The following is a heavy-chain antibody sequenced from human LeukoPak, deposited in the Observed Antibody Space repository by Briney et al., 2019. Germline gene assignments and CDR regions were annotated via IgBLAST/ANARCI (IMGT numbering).Heavy chain of an antibody. Sequence: GASVKVSCKASGGTFSSYAISWVRQAPGKGLEWMGGIIPIVGTANYAQKLQGRVPITADESTSTAYMELSSLRSEDTAVYYCARIVPICSSTSCYDVWGKGTTVTVSS. CDR1: GGTFSSYA. CDR3: ARIVPICSSTSCYDV. D-gene: IGHD2-2*01. J-gene: IGHJ6*04. V-gene: IGHV1-69*13. CDR2: IIPIVGTA.